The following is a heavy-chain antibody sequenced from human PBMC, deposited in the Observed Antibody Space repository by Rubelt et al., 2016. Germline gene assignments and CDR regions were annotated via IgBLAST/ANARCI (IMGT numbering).Heavy chain of an antibody. V-gene: IGHV3-7*01. J-gene: IGHJ4*02. CDR2: IKQDGSEK. CDR3: ARGRDDILTYFDY. D-gene: IGHD3-9*01. CDR1: GFTFSSYS. Sequence: GGVVVQPGGSLRLSCAASGFTFSSYSMSWVRQAPGKGLEWVANIKQDGSEKYYVDSVKGRFTISRDNAKNSLYLQMNSLRAEDTAVYYCARGRDDILTYFDYWGQGTLVTVSS.